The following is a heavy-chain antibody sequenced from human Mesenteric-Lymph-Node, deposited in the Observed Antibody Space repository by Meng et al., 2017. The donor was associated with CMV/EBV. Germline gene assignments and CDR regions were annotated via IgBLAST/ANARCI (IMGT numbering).Heavy chain of an antibody. V-gene: IGHV4-59*01. CDR1: GGSINNYY. J-gene: IGHJ5*02. CDR2: IYYSGST. Sequence: SETLSLTCTVSGGSINNYYWSWIRQPPEKGLEWIGYIYYSGSTNYNPSPKSRVTISVDTSRNQFSLRLNSVTAADTAVYYCAKYGSPYSFDPWGQGALVTVPQ. CDR3: AKYGSPYSFDP. D-gene: IGHD3-22*01.